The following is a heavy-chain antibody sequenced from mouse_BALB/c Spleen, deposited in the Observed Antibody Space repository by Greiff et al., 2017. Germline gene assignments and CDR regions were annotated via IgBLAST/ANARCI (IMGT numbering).Heavy chain of an antibody. J-gene: IGHJ4*01. Sequence: EVQLQQSGPGLVKPSQTVSLTCTVTGISITTGNYRWSWIRQFPGNKLEWIGYIYYSGTITYNPSLPSRTTITSDTSKNQFFLEMNSLTAEDTATYYCAREGVRRAMDYWGQGTSVTVSA. V-gene: IGHV3-5*02. CDR1: GISITTGNYR. D-gene: IGHD2-14*01. CDR3: AREGVRRAMDY. CDR2: IYYSGTI.